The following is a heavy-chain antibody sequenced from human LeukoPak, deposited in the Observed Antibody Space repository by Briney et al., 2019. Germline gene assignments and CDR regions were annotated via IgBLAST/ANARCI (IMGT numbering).Heavy chain of an antibody. CDR3: ARHSYNYYGLDV. Sequence: PSETLSLTCTVSGGSISPYYWSWIRQPLGKGLEWIGYIYYSGTTNYNPSLKSRVTMSVETSNNHLSLRLTSVTAADTALYYCARHSYNYYGLDVWGQGTTITVSS. CDR1: GGSISPYY. CDR2: IYYSGTT. V-gene: IGHV4-59*08. J-gene: IGHJ6*02.